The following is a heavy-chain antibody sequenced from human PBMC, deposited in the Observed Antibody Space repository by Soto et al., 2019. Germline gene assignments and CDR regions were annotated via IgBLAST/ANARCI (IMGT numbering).Heavy chain of an antibody. J-gene: IGHJ6*03. CDR1: GYTFTSYG. V-gene: IGHV1-18*01. D-gene: IGHD5-12*01. CDR2: ISAYNGNT. CDR3: ARRGIVATIGGYYYYMDV. Sequence: ASVKVSCKASGYTFTSYGISWVRQAPGQGLEWMGWISAYNGNTNYAQKLQGRVTMTTDTSTSTAYMELRSLRSDDTAVYYCARRGIVATIGGYYYYMDVWGKGTTVTVS.